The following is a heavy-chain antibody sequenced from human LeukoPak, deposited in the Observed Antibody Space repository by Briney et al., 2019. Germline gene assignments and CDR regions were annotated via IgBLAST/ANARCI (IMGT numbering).Heavy chain of an antibody. V-gene: IGHV3-53*01. D-gene: IGHD2-15*01. CDR1: GFIVSSDY. CDR3: ASGGKYCIGGACYGD. J-gene: IGHJ4*02. CDR2: IYSGGST. Sequence: GGSLRLSCAASGFIVSSDYISWVRQTPGKGLEWVSVIYSGGSTFYADSVKGRFTISRDNSKNTVYLQMNSLRGEDTAVFYCASGGKYCIGGACYGDWGQGTLVTVSS.